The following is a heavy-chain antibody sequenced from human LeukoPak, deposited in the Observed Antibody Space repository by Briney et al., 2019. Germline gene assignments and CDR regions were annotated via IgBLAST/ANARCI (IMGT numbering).Heavy chain of an antibody. CDR1: VGTFSSYA. CDR2: IIPIFGTA. J-gene: IGHJ4*02. CDR3: ASIAAAGTGAHRDFDY. V-gene: IGHV1-69*01. D-gene: IGHD6-13*01. Sequence: SVKVSCKASVGTFSSYAISWVRQAPGQGLEWMGGIIPIFGTANYAQKFQGRVTITADESTSTAYMELSSLRSEDTAVYYCASIAAAGTGAHRDFDYWGQGTLVTVSS.